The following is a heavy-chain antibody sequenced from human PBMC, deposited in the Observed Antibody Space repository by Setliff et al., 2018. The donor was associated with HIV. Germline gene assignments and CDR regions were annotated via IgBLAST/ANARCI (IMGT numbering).Heavy chain of an antibody. CDR2: VIPIFGTA. Sequence: SVKVSCKASGDIFTSYYMHWVRQAPGQGLEWMGGVIPIFGTANYAQKFQGRVTITADESTSTAYMELSSLRSEDTAVYYCAKGGYYDSTGYYYYYFYYLDEWGKGTTVTVSS. CDR1: GDIFTSYY. CDR3: AKGGYYDSTGYYYYYFYYLDE. D-gene: IGHD3-22*01. J-gene: IGHJ6*03. V-gene: IGHV1-69*13.